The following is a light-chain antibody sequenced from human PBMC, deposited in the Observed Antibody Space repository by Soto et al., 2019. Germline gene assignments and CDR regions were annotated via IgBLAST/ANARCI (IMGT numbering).Light chain of an antibody. CDR1: QSISSW. V-gene: IGKV1-5*01. J-gene: IGKJ5*01. CDR3: QQYYSYPFT. Sequence: DIQRTQSPSTLSASVGDRVTITCRASQSISSWLAWYQQKPGKAPKLLIYDASSLESGVPSRFSGSGSGTEFTLTISCLQSEDFATYYCQQYYSYPFTFGQRTRLEI. CDR2: DAS.